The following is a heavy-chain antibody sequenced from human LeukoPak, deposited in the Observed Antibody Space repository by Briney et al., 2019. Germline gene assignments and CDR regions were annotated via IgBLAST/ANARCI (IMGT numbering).Heavy chain of an antibody. CDR3: ARDPRAPGLRFLEWLSPNWFDP. D-gene: IGHD3-3*01. J-gene: IGHJ5*02. V-gene: IGHV1-2*06. CDR2: INPNSGGT. Sequence: ASVKVSCKASGYTFTGYYMHWVRQAPGQGLEWMGRINPNSGGTNYAQKFQGRVTMTRDTSISTAYMELSRLRSDDTAVYYCARDPRAPGLRFLEWLSPNWFDPRGQGTLVTVSS. CDR1: GYTFTGYY.